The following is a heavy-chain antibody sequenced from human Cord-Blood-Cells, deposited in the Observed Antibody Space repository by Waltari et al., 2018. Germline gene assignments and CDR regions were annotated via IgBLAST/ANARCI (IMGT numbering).Heavy chain of an antibody. CDR1: GGSISSGGYY. Sequence: QVQLQESGPGLVKPSQTLSLTCTVSGGSISSGGYYWSWIRQHPGKGLEWIGYISYSGNTYYNPSLKSRVTIAVDASKNQFSLKRSSVTAADTAVYYCARAPDYGDYLGSAIDYWGQGTLVTVSS. CDR3: ARAPDYGDYLGSAIDY. CDR2: ISYSGNT. V-gene: IGHV4-31*03. J-gene: IGHJ4*02. D-gene: IGHD4-17*01.